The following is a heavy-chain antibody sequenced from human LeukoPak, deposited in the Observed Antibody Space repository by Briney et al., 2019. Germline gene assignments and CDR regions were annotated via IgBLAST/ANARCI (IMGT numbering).Heavy chain of an antibody. J-gene: IGHJ4*02. CDR1: GFNFSDSR. Sequence: GGSLRLSCATSGFNFSDSRMTWVRPAPGKGLQWVANINQDGTEKHFLDSIEGRFTISRDNRKKSLYLQMNSLRPQDTSVYFCVRGDWYFESWGQGTLVTVSS. D-gene: IGHD2-21*01. CDR3: VRGDWYFES. CDR2: INQDGTEK. V-gene: IGHV3-7*04.